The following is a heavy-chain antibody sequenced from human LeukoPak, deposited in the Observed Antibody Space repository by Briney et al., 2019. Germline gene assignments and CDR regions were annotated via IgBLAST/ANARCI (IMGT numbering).Heavy chain of an antibody. CDR3: ARDVGYFDY. J-gene: IGHJ4*02. D-gene: IGHD2-15*01. V-gene: IGHV4-39*07. CDR2: IYYSGST. CDR1: GGSISSSSYY. Sequence: SETLSLTCTVSGGSISSSSYYWGWIRQPPGKGLEWIGSIYYSGSTYYNPSLKSRVTISVDTSKNQFSLKLSSVTAADTAVYYCARDVGYFDYWGQGTLVTVSS.